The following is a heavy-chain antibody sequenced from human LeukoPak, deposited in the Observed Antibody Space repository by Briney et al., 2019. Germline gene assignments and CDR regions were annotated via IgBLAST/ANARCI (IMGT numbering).Heavy chain of an antibody. V-gene: IGHV4-59*01. D-gene: IGHD6-13*01. CDR3: ARGYSSSWLWYFDL. J-gene: IGHJ2*01. CDR1: GGSISSYY. Sequence: PSETLSLTCTVSGGSISSYYWSWIRQPPGKGLEWIGYIYYSGSTNYNPSLKSRVTISVDTSKNQFSLKLSSVTAADTAVYYCARGYSSSWLWYFDLWGRGALVTVSS. CDR2: IYYSGST.